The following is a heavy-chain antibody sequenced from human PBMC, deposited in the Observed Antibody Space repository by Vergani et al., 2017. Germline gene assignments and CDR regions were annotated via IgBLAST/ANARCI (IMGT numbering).Heavy chain of an antibody. V-gene: IGHV1-18*01. D-gene: IGHD3-22*01. Sequence: QVQLVQSGAEVKKPGASVKVSCKASGYTFTSYGISWVRQAPGQGLEWMGWISAYNGNTNYAQKLQGRVTMTTDTSTSTAYMELRSLRSEDTAVYYCARLPYDSPYYYYGMDVWGQGTTVTVSS. CDR3: ARLPYDSPYYYYGMDV. J-gene: IGHJ6*02. CDR2: ISAYNGNT. CDR1: GYTFTSYG.